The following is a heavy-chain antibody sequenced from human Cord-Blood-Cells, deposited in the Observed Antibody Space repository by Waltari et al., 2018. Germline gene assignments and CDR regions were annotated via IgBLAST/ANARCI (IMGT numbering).Heavy chain of an antibody. D-gene: IGHD1-1*01. J-gene: IGHJ4*02. CDR2: IDWDDDK. Sequence: QVTLRGSVPPLVKPTQPLPLTCTFSGFSLSTSEFFLSWIRQPPGKALEWLAPIDWDDDKYYSTSLKTRLTISKDTSKNQVVLTMTNMDPVDTATYYCARTRQLGFDYWGQGTLVTVSS. CDR1: GFSLSTSEFF. CDR3: ARTRQLGFDY. V-gene: IGHV2-70*01.